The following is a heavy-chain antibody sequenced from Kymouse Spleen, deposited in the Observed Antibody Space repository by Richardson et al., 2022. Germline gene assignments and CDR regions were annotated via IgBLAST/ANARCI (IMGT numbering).Heavy chain of an antibody. CDR1: GGSISSSSYY. J-gene: IGHJ6*02. CDR2: IYYSGST. Sequence: QLQLQESGPGLVKPSETLSLTCTVSGGSISSSSYYWGWIRQPPGKGLEWIGSIYYSGSTYYNPSLKSRVTISVDTSKNQFSLKLSSVTAADTAVYYCARQDSGSYNYYYYYGMDVWGQGTTVTVSS. V-gene: IGHV4-39*01. CDR3: ARQDSGSYNYYYYYGMDV. D-gene: IGHD1-26*01.